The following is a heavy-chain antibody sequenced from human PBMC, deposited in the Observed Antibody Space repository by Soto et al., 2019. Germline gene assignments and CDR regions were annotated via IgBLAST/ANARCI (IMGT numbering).Heavy chain of an antibody. CDR3: ARARGYYDSSGYSYYFDY. Sequence: GASVKVSCKASGYTFTSYAMHWVRQAPGQGLEWMGGIIPIFGTANYAQKFQGRVTITADESTSTAYMELSSLRSEDTAVYYCARARGYYDSSGYSYYFDYWGQGTLVTVSS. V-gene: IGHV1-69*13. D-gene: IGHD3-22*01. CDR1: GYTFTSYA. CDR2: IIPIFGTA. J-gene: IGHJ4*02.